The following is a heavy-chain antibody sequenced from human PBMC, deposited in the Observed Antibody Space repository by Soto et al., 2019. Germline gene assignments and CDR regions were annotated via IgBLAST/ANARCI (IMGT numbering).Heavy chain of an antibody. CDR1: GGSISSYY. Sequence: TSETLSLTCTVSGGSISSYYWSWIRQPPGKGLEWIGYIYYSGSTNYNPSLKSRVTISVDTSKNQFSLKLSSVTAADTAVYYCARDSSGWYWFDPWGQGTLVTVSS. V-gene: IGHV4-59*01. D-gene: IGHD6-19*01. J-gene: IGHJ5*02. CDR2: IYYSGST. CDR3: ARDSSGWYWFDP.